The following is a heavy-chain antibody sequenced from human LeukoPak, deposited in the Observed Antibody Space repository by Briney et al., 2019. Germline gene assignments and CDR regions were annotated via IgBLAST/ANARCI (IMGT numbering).Heavy chain of an antibody. CDR1: GYTFTDYG. CDR3: VRVKSNNWWGNFDY. CDR2: VSANTGNT. V-gene: IGHV1-18*04. D-gene: IGHD1-20*01. Sequence: ASVKVSCKAFGYTFTDYGITWVRQAPGQGLQCLGWVSANTGNTNYAQRFQGRVTMTIDTSTSTAYMELRSLGSDDTAVYYCVRVKSNNWWGNFDYWGQGTLVTVSS. J-gene: IGHJ4*02.